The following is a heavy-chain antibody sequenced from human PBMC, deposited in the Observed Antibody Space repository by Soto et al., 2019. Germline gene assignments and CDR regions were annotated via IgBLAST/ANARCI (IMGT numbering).Heavy chain of an antibody. D-gene: IGHD5-12*01. Sequence: QVQLVQSGAEVKKPGSSVTVSCKASGGTFSSYTISWVRQAPGQGLEWMGGIIPIFGTANYAQKFQGRVTITADESTSTAYMELXXXRSEDTAVYYCARGNHRWLQLWYFDLWGRGTLVTVSS. CDR2: IIPIFGTA. V-gene: IGHV1-69*12. CDR1: GGTFSSYT. J-gene: IGHJ2*01. CDR3: ARGNHRWLQLWYFDL.